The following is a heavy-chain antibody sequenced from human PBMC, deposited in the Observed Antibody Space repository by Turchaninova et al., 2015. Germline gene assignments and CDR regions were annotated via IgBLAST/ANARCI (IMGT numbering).Heavy chain of an antibody. Sequence: EVQLVESGGGLVQPGGSLTLSCAASGFTFSGYAMHWVRQASGKGLEWVGRIISKANSYATAYAASVKGRFTISRDDSKNTAYLQMNSLKTEDTAVYYCTRLSTGTTEVDYWGQGTLVTVSS. CDR1: GFTFSGYA. J-gene: IGHJ4*02. V-gene: IGHV3-73*02. D-gene: IGHD1-1*01. CDR2: IISKANSYAT. CDR3: TRLSTGTTEVDY.